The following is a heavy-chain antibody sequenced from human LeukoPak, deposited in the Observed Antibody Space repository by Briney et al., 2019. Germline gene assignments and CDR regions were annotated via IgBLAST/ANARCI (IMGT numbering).Heavy chain of an antibody. CDR1: GGSFSGYY. CDR2: INHSGST. Sequence: PSQTLSLTCAVYGGSFSGYYWSWIRQPPGKGLEWIGEINHSGSTNYNPSLKSRVTISVDTSKNQFSLKLSSVTAADTAVYYCARGHGIQLWLRRYYFDYWGQGTLVTVSS. D-gene: IGHD5-18*01. V-gene: IGHV4-34*01. CDR3: ARGHGIQLWLRRYYFDY. J-gene: IGHJ4*02.